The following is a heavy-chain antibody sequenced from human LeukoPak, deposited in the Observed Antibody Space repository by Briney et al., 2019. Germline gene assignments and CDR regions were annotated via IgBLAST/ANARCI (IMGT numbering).Heavy chain of an antibody. Sequence: PSQTLSLTCAVSGGSISSGGYSWSWIRQPPGKGLEWIGYIYHSGSTYYNPSLKSRVTISVDRSKNQFSLKLSSVTAADTAVYYCARDLSSSWYNWFDPWGQGTLVTVSS. V-gene: IGHV4-30-2*01. CDR3: ARDLSSSWYNWFDP. CDR2: IYHSGST. J-gene: IGHJ5*02. D-gene: IGHD6-13*01. CDR1: GGSISSGGYS.